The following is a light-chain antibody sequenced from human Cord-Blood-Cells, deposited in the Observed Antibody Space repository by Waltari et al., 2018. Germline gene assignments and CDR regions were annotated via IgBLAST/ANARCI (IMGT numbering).Light chain of an antibody. J-gene: IGLJ1*01. Sequence: QSVLTQPPSASGTPGQRVTLSCSGSSSNIGSNHVYWYQRLPGTAPKLPIYRNKQRPSGCPDRFSGSKSGTSASLAISGLRSEDEADYYCAAWDDSLSLYVFGTGTKVTVL. V-gene: IGLV1-47*01. CDR2: RNK. CDR1: SSNIGSNH. CDR3: AAWDDSLSLYV.